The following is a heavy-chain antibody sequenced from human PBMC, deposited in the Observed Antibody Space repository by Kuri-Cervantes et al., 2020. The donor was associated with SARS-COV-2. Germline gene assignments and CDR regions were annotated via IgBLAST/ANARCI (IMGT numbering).Heavy chain of an antibody. V-gene: IGHV1-18*01. CDR1: GYTFTSYA. CDR2: ISAYNGNT. CDR3: ARNHYDFWSGRNWFDP. D-gene: IGHD3-3*01. J-gene: IGHJ5*02. Sequence: ASVKVSCKASGYTFTSYAMHWVRQAPGQGLEWMGWISAYNGNTNYAQKLQGRVTMTTDTSTSTAYMELRSLRSDDTAVYYCARNHYDFWSGRNWFDPWGQGTLVTVSS.